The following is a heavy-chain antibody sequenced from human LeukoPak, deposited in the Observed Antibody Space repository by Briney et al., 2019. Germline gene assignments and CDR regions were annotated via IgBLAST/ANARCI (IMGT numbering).Heavy chain of an antibody. CDR2: IIPIFGTA. Sequence: SVKVSCKASGGTFSSYAISWVRQAPGQGLEWMGGIIPIFGTANYAQKFQGRVTITADESTSTAYMELSSLRSEDTAVYYCASGSVVVPAAYDYWGRGTLVIVSS. V-gene: IGHV1-69*01. J-gene: IGHJ4*02. CDR1: GGTFSSYA. D-gene: IGHD2-2*01. CDR3: ASGSVVVPAAYDY.